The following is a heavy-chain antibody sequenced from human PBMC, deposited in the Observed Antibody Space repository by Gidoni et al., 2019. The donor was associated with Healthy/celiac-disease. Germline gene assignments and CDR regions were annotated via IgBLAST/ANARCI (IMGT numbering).Heavy chain of an antibody. J-gene: IGHJ6*02. D-gene: IGHD3-22*01. CDR3: AKPVMDYYDSSGYYGAYYYYGMDV. CDR2: ISGSGGST. Sequence: EVQLLESGGGLVQPGGSLRLSCAASGFTFSSYAMIWVRQAPGKGLEWVSAISGSGGSTYYADSVKGRFTISRDNSKNTLYLQMNSLRAEDTAVYYCAKPVMDYYDSSGYYGAYYYYGMDVWGQGTTVTVSS. V-gene: IGHV3-23*01. CDR1: GFTFSSYA.